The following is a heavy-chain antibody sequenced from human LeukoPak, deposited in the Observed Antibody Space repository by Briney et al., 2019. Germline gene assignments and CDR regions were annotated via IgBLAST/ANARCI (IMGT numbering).Heavy chain of an antibody. V-gene: IGHV3-9*01. D-gene: IGHD1-1*01. CDR1: GFTFDDYA. Sequence: GGSLRLSCAASGFTFDDYAMHWVRQAPGKGLEWVSTITWNSNSIAYADSVKGRFTISRDNAKNSLYLQMNSLRTEDTAFYYCAKDIKEDTTGEGGGWSTGFDYWGQGTLVTVSS. CDR2: ITWNSNSI. CDR3: AKDIKEDTTGEGGGWSTGFDY. J-gene: IGHJ4*02.